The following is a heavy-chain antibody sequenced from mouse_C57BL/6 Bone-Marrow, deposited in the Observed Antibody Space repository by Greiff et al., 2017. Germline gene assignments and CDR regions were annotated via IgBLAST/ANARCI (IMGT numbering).Heavy chain of an antibody. CDR3: AREEEGWFAY. J-gene: IGHJ3*01. CDR1: GYTFTSYW. Sequence: QVQLKQPGAELVKPGASVKLSCTASGYTFTSYWMHWVKQRPGRGLEWIGRIDPNSGGTKYNEKFKSKATLTVDKPSSTAYMQLSSLTSEDSAVYYCAREEEGWFAYWGQGTRVTVSA. V-gene: IGHV1-72*01. CDR2: IDPNSGGT.